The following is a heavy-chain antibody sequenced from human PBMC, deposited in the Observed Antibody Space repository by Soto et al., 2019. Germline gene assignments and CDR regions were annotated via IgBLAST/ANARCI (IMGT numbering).Heavy chain of an antibody. Sequence: QVQLVQSGAEVKKPGASVKVSCKASGYTFTSYDINWVRQATGQGLEWMGWMNPNSGNTGYAQKFQGRVTMTRNTSMSTAYMELSSLRAEDTAVYFCPRERSADGTGWFDPWGQGTLVTVSS. CDR3: PRERSADGTGWFDP. J-gene: IGHJ5*02. V-gene: IGHV1-8*01. CDR1: GYTFTSYD. D-gene: IGHD6-13*01. CDR2: MNPNSGNT.